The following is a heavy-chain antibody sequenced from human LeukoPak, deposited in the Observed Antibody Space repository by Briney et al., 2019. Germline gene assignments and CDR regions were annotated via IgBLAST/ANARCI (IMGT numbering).Heavy chain of an antibody. CDR2: ISSSRSYI. CDR3: ARDQGRVAGLEDIDY. Sequence: GGSLRLSCAASGFTFSSYSMNWLRQAPGKGLEWVSSISSSRSYIYYADSVKGQFTISRDNAKNSLYLQMNSLRAEDTAVYYCARDQGRVAGLEDIDYWGQGTLVTVSS. J-gene: IGHJ4*02. V-gene: IGHV3-21*01. CDR1: GFTFSSYS. D-gene: IGHD6-19*01.